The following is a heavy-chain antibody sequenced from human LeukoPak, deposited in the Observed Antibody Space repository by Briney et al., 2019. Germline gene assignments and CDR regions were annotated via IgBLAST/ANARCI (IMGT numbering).Heavy chain of an antibody. CDR3: ARGIAVAGGDY. CDR1: GYSISSDYY. Sequence: SETLSLTCAVSGYSISSDYYWGWIRQPSGKGLEWIGSIYQSVSTYYNPSLKSRVTISVDTSKNQFSLKLSSVTAADTAVYYCARGIAVAGGDYWGQGTLVTVSS. CDR2: IYQSVST. J-gene: IGHJ4*02. D-gene: IGHD6-19*01. V-gene: IGHV4-38-2*01.